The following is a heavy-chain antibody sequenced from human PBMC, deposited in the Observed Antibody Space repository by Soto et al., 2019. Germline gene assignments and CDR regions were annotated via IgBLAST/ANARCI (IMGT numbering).Heavy chain of an antibody. CDR1: GYTFTSYG. V-gene: IGHV1-18*01. CDR3: ARDFVVVPAATEAFDI. D-gene: IGHD2-2*01. CDR2: ISAYNGNT. J-gene: IGHJ3*02. Sequence: QVQLVQSGAEVKKPGASVKVSCKASGYTFTSYGISWVRQAPGQGLEWMGWISAYNGNTNYAQKLQGRVTMTTDTSTSTAYMEMRSLRSDDTAVYYCARDFVVVPAATEAFDIWGQGTMVTVSS.